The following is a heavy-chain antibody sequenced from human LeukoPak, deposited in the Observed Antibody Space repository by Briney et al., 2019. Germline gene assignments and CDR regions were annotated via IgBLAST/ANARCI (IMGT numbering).Heavy chain of an antibody. J-gene: IGHJ6*02. CDR2: ISSSDSTI. Sequence: GGSLRLSCAASGFTFSSYEMNWVRQAPGKGLEWVSYISSSDSTIYYADSVRGRFTISRDYAKNSLYLQMTSLRAEDTAVYYCARDYSSYYGLDVWGQGTTVTVSS. D-gene: IGHD3-22*01. CDR3: ARDYSSYYGLDV. V-gene: IGHV3-48*03. CDR1: GFTFSSYE.